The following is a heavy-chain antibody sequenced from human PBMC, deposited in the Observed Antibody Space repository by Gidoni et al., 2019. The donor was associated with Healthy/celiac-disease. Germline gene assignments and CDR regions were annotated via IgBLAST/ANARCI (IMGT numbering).Heavy chain of an antibody. CDR2: IYLAASDT. CDR1: GSSFTSYW. J-gene: IGHJ3*02. D-gene: IGHD5-18*01. Sequence: EVQLVQSGAEVKKPGESLKISCKGSGSSFTSYWTGWVRPMPGKGLGWMGIIYLAASDTRASPSSQVQVTIPADKDITTAYPQWASLKAWDTAMYYCARNGDTALVGVGAFDIWGQGTMVTVSS. CDR3: ARNGDTALVGVGAFDI. V-gene: IGHV5-51*01.